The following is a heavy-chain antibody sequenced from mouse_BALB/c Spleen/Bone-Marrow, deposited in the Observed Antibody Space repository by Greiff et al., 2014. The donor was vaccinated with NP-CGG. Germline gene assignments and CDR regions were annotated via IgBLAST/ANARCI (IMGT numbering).Heavy chain of an antibody. Sequence: VQLQQSGAELVKPGASVKLSCTASGFNIKDTYMHWVKQRPEQGLEWIGRIDPANGNTKYDPKFQGKATITADTSSNTAYLQLSSLTSEDTAVYYYASYRYGWYFDDWGAGTTVTVSS. CDR3: ASYRYGWYFDD. J-gene: IGHJ1*01. V-gene: IGHV14-3*02. D-gene: IGHD2-14*01. CDR1: GFNIKDTY. CDR2: IDPANGNT.